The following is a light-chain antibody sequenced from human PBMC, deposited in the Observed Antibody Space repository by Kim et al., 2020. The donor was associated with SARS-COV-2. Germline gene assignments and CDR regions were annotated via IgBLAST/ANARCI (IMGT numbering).Light chain of an antibody. J-gene: IGKJ1*01. V-gene: IGKV1-6*02. Sequence: AIQMTQSPSSLSASVGDRIIITCRASQGIRNDLGWYQQKPGKAPKLLMYAASSLESGVPSRFSGSGSGTDFTLTISSLQPEDFATYYCLQDYNYPRTFGQGTKVEVK. CDR2: AAS. CDR3: LQDYNYPRT. CDR1: QGIRND.